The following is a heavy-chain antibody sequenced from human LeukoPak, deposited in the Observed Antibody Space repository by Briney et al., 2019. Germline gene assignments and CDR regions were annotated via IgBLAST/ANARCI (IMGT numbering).Heavy chain of an antibody. V-gene: IGHV4-39*07. J-gene: IGHJ3*02. CDR2: IYYSGST. Sequence: SETLSLTCTVSGGSISSTRYYWGWIRQPPGKGLEWIGSIYYSGSTYYNPSLKSRVTMSVDRSKNQFSLKLSSVTAADTAVYYCASVIIAAAGTWAFDIWGQGTMVTVSS. CDR3: ASVIIAAAGTWAFDI. D-gene: IGHD6-13*01. CDR1: GGSISSTRYY.